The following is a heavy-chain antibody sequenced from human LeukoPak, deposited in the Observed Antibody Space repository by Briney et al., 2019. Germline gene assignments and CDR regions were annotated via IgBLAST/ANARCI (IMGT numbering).Heavy chain of an antibody. CDR1: GGSFSGYY. CDR3: ATARSRGSYRRFDY. D-gene: IGHD1-26*01. CDR2: INHSGST. Sequence: PSETLSLTCTVSGGSFSGYYWSWIRQPPGKGLEWIGEINHSGSTNYNPSLKSRVTISVDTSKNQFSLKLSSVTAADTAVYYCATARSRGSYRRFDYWGQGTLVTVSS. V-gene: IGHV4-34*01. J-gene: IGHJ4*02.